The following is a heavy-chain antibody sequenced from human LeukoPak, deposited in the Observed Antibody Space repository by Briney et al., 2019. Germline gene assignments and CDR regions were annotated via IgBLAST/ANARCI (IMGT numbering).Heavy chain of an antibody. D-gene: IGHD3-9*01. CDR3: ATGDVLGYFDWFGN. Sequence: ASVKVSCKVSGYTLTELAIHWVRQAPGQGLEWMGWFDPDDGKTIYAQKLQGRVTMTADTSTDTAYMELSSLRAEDTAVYYWATGDVLGYFDWFGNWGQGTLVTVSS. J-gene: IGHJ4*02. V-gene: IGHV1-24*01. CDR2: FDPDDGKT. CDR1: GYTLTELA.